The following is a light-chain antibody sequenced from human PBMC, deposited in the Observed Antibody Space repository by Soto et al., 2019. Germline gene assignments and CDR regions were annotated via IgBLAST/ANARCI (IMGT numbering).Light chain of an antibody. Sequence: DIQMTQSPSSLSASVGDRVTITCRASQSISSHLNWYLQRPGKAPILLIHAASSLQSRVPPRFSGSGSGTDFTLTITSLQPEDFATYYCQQSHSVPQTFGRGTKVEMK. CDR1: QSISSH. CDR2: AAS. V-gene: IGKV1-39*01. CDR3: QQSHSVPQT. J-gene: IGKJ4*01.